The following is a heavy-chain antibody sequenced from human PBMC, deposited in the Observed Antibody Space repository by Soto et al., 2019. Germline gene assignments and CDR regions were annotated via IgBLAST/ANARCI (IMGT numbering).Heavy chain of an antibody. D-gene: IGHD3-9*01. Sequence: GGSLRLSCAASGFTFSSYAMSWVRQAPGKGLEWVSAISGSGGSTYYADSVKGRFTISRDNSKNTLYLQMNSLRAEDTAVYYCAKDLYDILTGLGSSSWYYFDYWGQGTLVTVSS. CDR1: GFTFSSYA. V-gene: IGHV3-23*01. J-gene: IGHJ4*02. CDR2: ISGSGGST. CDR3: AKDLYDILTGLGSSSWYYFDY.